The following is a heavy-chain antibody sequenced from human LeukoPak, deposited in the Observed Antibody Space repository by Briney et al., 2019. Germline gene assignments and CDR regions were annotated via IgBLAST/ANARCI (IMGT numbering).Heavy chain of an antibody. CDR2: IYYSGST. D-gene: IGHD5-12*01. V-gene: IGHV4-59*01. J-gene: IGHJ6*03. Sequence: PSETLSLTCTVSGGSISSYYWSWIRQPPGKGLEWIGYIYYSGSTNYNPSLKSRVTISVDTSKNQFSLKLSSVTAADTAVYYCARDSVTRYSGYYMDVWGKGTTVTVSS. CDR3: ARDSVTRYSGYYMDV. CDR1: GGSISSYY.